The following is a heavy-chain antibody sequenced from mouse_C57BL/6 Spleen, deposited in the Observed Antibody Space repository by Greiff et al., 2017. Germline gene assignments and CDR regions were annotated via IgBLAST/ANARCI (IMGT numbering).Heavy chain of an antibody. D-gene: IGHD1-1*01. CDR3: AREELDYGYYFDY. J-gene: IGHJ2*01. CDR2: INYDGSST. CDR1: GFTFSDYY. V-gene: IGHV5-16*01. Sequence: EVQLVESEGGLVRPGSSMKLSCTASGFTFSDYYMAWVRQVPEKGLEWVANINYDGSSTYYLDSLKSRFIISRDNAKNILYLQMSSLKSEDTATYYCAREELDYGYYFDYWGQGTTLTVSS.